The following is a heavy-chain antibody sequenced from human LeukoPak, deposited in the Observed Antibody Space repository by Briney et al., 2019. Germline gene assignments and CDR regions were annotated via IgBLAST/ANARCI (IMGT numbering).Heavy chain of an antibody. CDR1: GGSISSGSYY. V-gene: IGHV4-61*02. D-gene: IGHD3-3*01. J-gene: IGHJ3*02. CDR3: ARQHYDFWSGYLGAFDI. CDR2: IYTSGST. Sequence: SETLSLTCTVSGGSISSGSYYWSWIRQPAGKGLEWIGRIYTSGSTNYNPSLKSRVTISVDTSKNQFSLKLSSVTAADTAVYYCARQHYDFWSGYLGAFDIWGQGTMVTVSS.